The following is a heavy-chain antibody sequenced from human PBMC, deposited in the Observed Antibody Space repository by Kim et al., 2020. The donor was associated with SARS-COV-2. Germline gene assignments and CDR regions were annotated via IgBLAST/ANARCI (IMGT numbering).Heavy chain of an antibody. Sequence: SETLSLTCTVSGGSISSYYWSWIRQPAGKGLEWIGRIYTSGSTNYNPSLKSRVTMSVDTSKNQFSLKLSSVTAADTAVYYCARDSQYFDWLSPDYYYYGMDVWGQGTTVTVSS. J-gene: IGHJ6*02. V-gene: IGHV4-4*07. CDR3: ARDSQYFDWLSPDYYYYGMDV. CDR1: GGSISSYY. CDR2: IYTSGST. D-gene: IGHD3-9*01.